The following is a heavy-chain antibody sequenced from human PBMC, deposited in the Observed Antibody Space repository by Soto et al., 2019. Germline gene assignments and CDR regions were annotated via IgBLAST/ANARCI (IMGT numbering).Heavy chain of an antibody. CDR2: ISYDGSNK. CDR1: GCTFSRYG. CDR3: AKDFEYKAGTGWYFDL. V-gene: IGHV3-30*18. Sequence: QVQLVESGGGVVQPGRTLRLSCAASGCTFSRYGMHWIRQALGKGMEWVAVISYDGSNKYYADSVKGRFTISRDNSKNTLYLQMNSLRAEDTAVYYCAKDFEYKAGTGWYFDLWGRGTLVTVSS. D-gene: IGHD6-13*01. J-gene: IGHJ2*01.